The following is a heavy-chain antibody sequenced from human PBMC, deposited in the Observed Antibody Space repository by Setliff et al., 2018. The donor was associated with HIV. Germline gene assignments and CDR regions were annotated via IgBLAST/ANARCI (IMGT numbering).Heavy chain of an antibody. V-gene: IGHV4-4*07. Sequence: PSETLSLTCSVSGDSVSNYYWSWIRQPAGKGLEYIGRIYANGYANYNPSLKSRVTMSVDTSKNQFSLNLTSVTAADTATYYCARILISYGSGTHKYFGYWGQGTVVTVSS. CDR1: GDSVSNYY. D-gene: IGHD3-10*01. CDR2: IYANGYA. CDR3: ARILISYGSGTHKYFGY. J-gene: IGHJ4*02.